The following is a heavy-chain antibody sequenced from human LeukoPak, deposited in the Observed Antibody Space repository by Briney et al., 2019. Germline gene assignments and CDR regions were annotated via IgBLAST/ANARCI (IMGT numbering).Heavy chain of an antibody. CDR2: LYSDGNT. Sequence: GGSLRLFRAAPWVTAITNDITWVRPAPGEGLQWVSVLYSDGNTKYADSVQGRFTISRDNSKNTLYLEMNSLSPDDTAVYYCARGVEPLAANTLAYWGQGTLVTVSS. D-gene: IGHD1-14*01. J-gene: IGHJ4*02. CDR3: ARGVEPLAANTLAY. CDR1: WVTAITND. V-gene: IGHV3-53*01.